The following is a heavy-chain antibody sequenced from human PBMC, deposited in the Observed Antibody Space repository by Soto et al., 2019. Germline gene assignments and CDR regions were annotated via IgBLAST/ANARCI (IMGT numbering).Heavy chain of an antibody. CDR3: ARDFYGGFSYGPGDK. V-gene: IGHV3-7*01. CDR2: IKQDGSAK. D-gene: IGHD2-15*01. Sequence: PXVSLSRSFVASGFTVWGDFMSWVLQAPGKGLEWVANIKQDGSAKQYLDSVRGRFTISRDNSKNSVYLQMNSLRAEDTALYYCARDFYGGFSYGPGDKWGRGTLVTVPS. CDR1: GFTVWGDF. J-gene: IGHJ4*02.